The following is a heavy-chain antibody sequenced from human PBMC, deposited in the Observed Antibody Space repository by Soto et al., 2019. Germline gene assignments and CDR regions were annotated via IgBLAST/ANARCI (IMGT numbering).Heavy chain of an antibody. CDR1: GGSFSGYY. J-gene: IGHJ5*02. CDR2: INHSGST. Sequence: QVQLQQWGAGLLKPSETLSLTCAVYGGSFSGYYWSWIRQPPGKGLEWIGEINHSGSTNYNPSLKSRVTISVDTSKNQFSLKLSSVTAADTAVYYCAKGNGRCGDYLCIVLAPDWFDPWGQGTLVTVSS. CDR3: AKGNGRCGDYLCIVLAPDWFDP. V-gene: IGHV4-34*01. D-gene: IGHD4-17*01.